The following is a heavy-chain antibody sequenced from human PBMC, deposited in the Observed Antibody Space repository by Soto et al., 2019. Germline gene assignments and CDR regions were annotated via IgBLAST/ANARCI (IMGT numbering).Heavy chain of an antibody. CDR3: AADRRIAVGGTVAFDY. D-gene: IGHD6-19*01. Sequence: QVQLVQSGAEVKKPGASVKVSCKVSGYTLTELSMHWVRQAPGNGLEWMGGFDPEDGETIYAQKCQGRVTITEDTSTDTAYMELSSLRSEDTAVYYCAADRRIAVGGTVAFDYWGQGTLVTVSS. J-gene: IGHJ4*02. CDR1: GYTLTELS. CDR2: FDPEDGET. V-gene: IGHV1-24*01.